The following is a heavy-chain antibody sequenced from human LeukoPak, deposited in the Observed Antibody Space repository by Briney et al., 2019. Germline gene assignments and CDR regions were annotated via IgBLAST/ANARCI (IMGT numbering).Heavy chain of an antibody. CDR3: ARVYSPNPGIAARHGWFDP. D-gene: IGHD6-6*01. J-gene: IGHJ5*02. V-gene: IGHV1-69*05. CDR2: IIPIFGTA. Sequence: SVTVSCKASGGTFSSYAISWVRQAPGQGLEWMGGIIPIFGTANYAQKFQGRVTITTDESTSTAYMELSSLRSEDTAVYYCARVYSPNPGIAARHGWFDPWGQGTLVTVSS. CDR1: GGTFSSYA.